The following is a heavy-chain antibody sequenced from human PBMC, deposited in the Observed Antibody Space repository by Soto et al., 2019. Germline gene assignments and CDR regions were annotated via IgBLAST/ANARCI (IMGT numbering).Heavy chain of an antibody. CDR3: ARDRSYCYETSGYPFDY. V-gene: IGHV1-18*01. CDR1: GYSFDRYG. Sequence: GASVKVSCKAPGYSFDRYGISWVRQAPGQRPEWMGWISADNGDTRFSQKVQGRLTLTTDTSTNTAYMDLRSLSSDDTAVYYCARDRSYCYETSGYPFDYWGQGTQVTVCS. J-gene: IGHJ4*02. D-gene: IGHD3-22*01. CDR2: ISADNGDT.